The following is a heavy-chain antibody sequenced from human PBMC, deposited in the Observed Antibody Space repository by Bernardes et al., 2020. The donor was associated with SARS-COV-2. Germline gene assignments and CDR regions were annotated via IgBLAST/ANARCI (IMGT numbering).Heavy chain of an antibody. CDR3: ARVAEGSVYDILTGYQGGAFDI. J-gene: IGHJ3*02. Sequence: SETLSLTCTVSGGSISSYYWSWIRQPPGKGLEWIGYIYYSGSTNYNPSLKSRVTISVDTSKNQFSLKLSSVTAADTAVYYCARVAEGSVYDILTGYQGGAFDIWGQGTMVTVSS. D-gene: IGHD3-9*01. CDR1: GGSISSYY. V-gene: IGHV4-59*01. CDR2: IYYSGST.